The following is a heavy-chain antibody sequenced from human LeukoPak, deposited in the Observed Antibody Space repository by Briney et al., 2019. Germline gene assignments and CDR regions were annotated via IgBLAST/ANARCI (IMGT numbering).Heavy chain of an antibody. CDR1: GGTFSSYA. Sequence: ASVKVSCKASGGTFSSYAISWVRQAPGQGLAWMGGIIPIFGTANYAQKFQGRVTITADKSTSTAYMELSSLRSEDTAVYYCAGTMVRGVYDYWGQGTLVTVSS. D-gene: IGHD3-10*01. CDR2: IIPIFGTA. V-gene: IGHV1-69*06. J-gene: IGHJ4*02. CDR3: AGTMVRGVYDY.